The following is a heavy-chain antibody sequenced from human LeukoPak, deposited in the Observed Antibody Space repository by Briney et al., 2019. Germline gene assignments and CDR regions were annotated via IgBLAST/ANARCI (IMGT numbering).Heavy chain of an antibody. CDR3: ARRGYDFWSGYYDG. J-gene: IGHJ4*02. Sequence: GASLQISCQGSGSSFTSYWIGLMRPVPGKGLEWMGIIYPGDSDTTYSPCFQGQVTISADKSTSTAYLQWSSLKASDTSKYDCARRGYDFWSGYYDGWGQGTLVTVSS. V-gene: IGHV5-51*01. CDR1: GSSFTSYW. D-gene: IGHD3-3*01. CDR2: IYPGDSDT.